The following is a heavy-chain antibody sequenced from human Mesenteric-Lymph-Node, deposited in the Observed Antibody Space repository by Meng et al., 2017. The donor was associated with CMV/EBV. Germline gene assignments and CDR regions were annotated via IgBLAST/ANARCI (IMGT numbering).Heavy chain of an antibody. J-gene: IGHJ5*02. CDR1: GYPPSLSGLS. D-gene: IGHD3-3*02. CDR2: IYWDDDK. Sequence: GYPPSLSGLSLGWIRTPPGKALEWLALIYWDDDKRYRPSLKSRLTIMKDTAKNQVVLTMTNMDPVDTATYYCAHRIASLGHHNWFAPWGQGTLVTVSS. V-gene: IGHV2-5*02. CDR3: AHRIASLGHHNWFAP.